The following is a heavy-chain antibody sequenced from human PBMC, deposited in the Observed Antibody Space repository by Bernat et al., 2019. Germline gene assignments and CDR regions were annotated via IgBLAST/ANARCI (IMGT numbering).Heavy chain of an antibody. D-gene: IGHD3/OR15-3a*01. V-gene: IGHV3-7*03. CDR2: VRKDGSDK. Sequence: EVQLVESGGGLVQPGGSLRLSCAASGFTFTNYWVGWVRQAPGKGLEWVAIVRKDGSDKWYVDSVKGRFTISRDNAKNSLYLQMNSLRVEDTAVYYCVKILDTDRWNDLDHWGQGTVVTVSS. J-gene: IGHJ3*01. CDR3: VKILDTDRWNDLDH. CDR1: GFTFTNYW.